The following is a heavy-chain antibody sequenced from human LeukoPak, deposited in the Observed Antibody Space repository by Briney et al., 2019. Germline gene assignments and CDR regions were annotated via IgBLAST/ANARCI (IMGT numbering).Heavy chain of an antibody. CDR2: INHSGST. CDR1: GGSFSGYY. Sequence: SETLSLTCAVYGGSFSGYYWSWIRQPPGKGLEWIGEINHSGSTNYNPSLKSRVTISVDTSKNQFSLKLSSVTAADTAVYYCARGFFIVRRWFDPWGQGTLVTVSS. V-gene: IGHV4-34*01. J-gene: IGHJ5*02. D-gene: IGHD2-15*01. CDR3: ARGFFIVRRWFDP.